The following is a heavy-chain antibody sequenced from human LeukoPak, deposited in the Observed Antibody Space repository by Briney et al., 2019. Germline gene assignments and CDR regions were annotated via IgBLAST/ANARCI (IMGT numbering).Heavy chain of an antibody. J-gene: IGHJ4*02. CDR1: GYTFTGYY. CDR2: INPNSGGT. D-gene: IGHD3-9*01. Sequence: ASVKVSCKASGYTFTGYYMHWVRQAPGQGLEWMGWINPNSGGTKYAEKFQGRVTMTRDTSISTAYMELSRLRSDDTAVFYCARGSYDILTGFQWGQGTQVTVSS. CDR3: ARGSYDILTGFQ. V-gene: IGHV1-2*02.